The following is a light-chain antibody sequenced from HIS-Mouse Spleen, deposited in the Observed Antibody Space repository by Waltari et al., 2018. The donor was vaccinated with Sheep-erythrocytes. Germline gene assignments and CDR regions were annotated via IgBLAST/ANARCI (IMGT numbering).Light chain of an antibody. V-gene: IGLV2-23*01. CDR2: EGS. J-gene: IGLJ3*02. CDR3: CSYAGSSTPWV. Sequence: QSALTQPASVSGSPGQSITISCTGTRSDVGSYNLVSWYQQHPGKAPKLMINEGSKRPSGVSNRFSGSKSGNTASLTISGLQAEDEADYYCCSYAGSSTPWVFGGGTKLTVL. CDR1: RSDVGSYNL.